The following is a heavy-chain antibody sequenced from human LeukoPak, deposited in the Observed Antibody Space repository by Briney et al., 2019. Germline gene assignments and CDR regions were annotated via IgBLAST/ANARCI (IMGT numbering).Heavy chain of an antibody. J-gene: IGHJ5*02. V-gene: IGHV3-21*01. D-gene: IGHD3-3*01. CDR1: GFTFSSYS. CDR2: ISSSSSYI. Sequence: GGSLRLSCAATGFTFSSYSMNWVRQAPGKGLEWVSSISSSSSYIYYADSVKGRFTISRDNAKNSLYLQMNSLRAEDTAVYYCARELRFLEWLLFDPWGQGTLVTVSS. CDR3: ARELRFLEWLLFDP.